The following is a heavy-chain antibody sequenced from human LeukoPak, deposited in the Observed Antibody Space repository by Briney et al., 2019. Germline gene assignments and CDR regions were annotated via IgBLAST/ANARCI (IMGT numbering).Heavy chain of an antibody. V-gene: IGHV3-23*01. CDR2: ISGSGGST. D-gene: IGHD6-19*01. Sequence: RPGGSLRLSCAASGFTLSSYGMSWVRQAPGKGLEWVSAISGSGGSTYYADSVKGRFTISRDNSKNTLYLQMNTLRAYDTAVYYCAKPFHSSGWPPWDYWGQGTLVTVSS. CDR3: AKPFHSSGWPPWDY. J-gene: IGHJ4*02. CDR1: GFTLSSYG.